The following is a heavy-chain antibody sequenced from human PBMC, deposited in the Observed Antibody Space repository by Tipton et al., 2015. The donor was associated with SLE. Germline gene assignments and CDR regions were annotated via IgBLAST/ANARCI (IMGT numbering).Heavy chain of an antibody. CDR1: GFTFSSYW. V-gene: IGHV3-49*04. J-gene: IGHJ6*02. D-gene: IGHD3-22*01. CDR3: TGNYYDSSGYHPAYYGMDV. Sequence: SLRLSCAASGFTFSSYWMSWVRQAPGKGLEWVGFIYGGTTEYAASVKGRFTISRDDSNSIAYLQMNSLQTEDTAVYYCTGNYYDSSGYHPAYYGMDVWGQGTTVTVSS. CDR2: IYGGTT.